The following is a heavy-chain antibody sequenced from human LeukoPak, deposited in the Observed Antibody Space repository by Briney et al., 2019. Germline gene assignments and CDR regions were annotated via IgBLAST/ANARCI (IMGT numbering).Heavy chain of an antibody. CDR3: ARIYCSSGSCFEYFQH. D-gene: IGHD2-15*01. Sequence: GGSLRLSCAASGFTFSSYSMNWVRQAPGKGLEWVSYISSSSSTIYYADSVKGRFTISRDNAKNSLYLQMNSLRAEDTAVYYCARIYCSSGSCFEYFQHWGQGTLVTVSS. V-gene: IGHV3-48*01. CDR1: GFTFSSYS. J-gene: IGHJ1*01. CDR2: ISSSSSTI.